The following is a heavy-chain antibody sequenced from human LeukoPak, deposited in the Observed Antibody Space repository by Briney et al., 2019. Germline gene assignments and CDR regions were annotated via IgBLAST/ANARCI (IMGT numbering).Heavy chain of an antibody. V-gene: IGHV3-23*01. J-gene: IGHJ4*02. D-gene: IGHD6-19*01. CDR1: GGSFSGYY. CDR3: AKDLVAGTVVPDY. Sequence: ETLSLTCAVYGGSFSGYYWSWIRQPPGKGLEWVSAISGSGGSTYYADSVKGRFTISRDNSKNTLYLQMNSLRAEDTAVYYCAKDLVAGTVVPDYWGQGTLVTVSS. CDR2: ISGSGGST.